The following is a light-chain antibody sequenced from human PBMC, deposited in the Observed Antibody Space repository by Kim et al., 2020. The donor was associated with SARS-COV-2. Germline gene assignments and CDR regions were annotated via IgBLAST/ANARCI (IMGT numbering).Light chain of an antibody. J-gene: IGKJ2*01. CDR3: QQRTNWPT. CDR1: QSVNNC. Sequence: LCWSPGEKATLFCRASQSVNNCLASYQHKPGQAPRLLIYEVSTRATDIPDRFSGSGSGTDFTRTISSLEPEDFAVYYCQQRTNWPTFGQGTKLEI. V-gene: IGKV3-11*01. CDR2: EVS.